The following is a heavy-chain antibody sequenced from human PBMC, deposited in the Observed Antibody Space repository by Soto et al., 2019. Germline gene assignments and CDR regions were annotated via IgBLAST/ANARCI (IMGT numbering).Heavy chain of an antibody. D-gene: IGHD5-12*01. Sequence: ASVKVSCKASGYTFTGYGMHWVRQAPGQRLEWMGWINAGNGNTKYSQKFQGRVTITRDTSASTAYMELSSLRSEDTAVYYCARAVAVPADFDYWGLGTLVTVS. CDR1: GYTFTGYG. CDR3: ARAVAVPADFDY. J-gene: IGHJ4*02. CDR2: INAGNGNT. V-gene: IGHV1-3*01.